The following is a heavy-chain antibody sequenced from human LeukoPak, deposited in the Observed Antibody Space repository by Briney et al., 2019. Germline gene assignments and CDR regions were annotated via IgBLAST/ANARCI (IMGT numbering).Heavy chain of an antibody. V-gene: IGHV3-23*01. J-gene: IGHJ4*02. CDR3: AKVPAGNKVEY. Sequence: GGSLRLSCAASGVTFTNYAMTWVRQAPGKGLEWVSGISISGGSTDYADSVKGRFTISRDNSKNTLYLPMNSLRAEDTAVYYCAKVPAGNKVEYWGQGTLVTVSS. CDR2: ISISGGST. D-gene: IGHD6-19*01. CDR1: GVTFTNYA.